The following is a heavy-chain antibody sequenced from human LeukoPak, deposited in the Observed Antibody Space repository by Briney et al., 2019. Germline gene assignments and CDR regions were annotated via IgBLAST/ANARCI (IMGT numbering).Heavy chain of an antibody. D-gene: IGHD3-10*01. CDR3: AKEGAYYYGSGTNYYMDV. CDR1: GGSISSSSYY. Sequence: SETLSLTCTVSGGSISSSSYYWGWIRQPPGKGLEWIGSIYYSGSTCYNPSLKSRVTISVDTSKNQFSLKLSSVTAADTAVYYCAKEGAYYYGSGTNYYMDVWGKGTTVTISS. V-gene: IGHV4-39*07. J-gene: IGHJ6*03. CDR2: IYYSGST.